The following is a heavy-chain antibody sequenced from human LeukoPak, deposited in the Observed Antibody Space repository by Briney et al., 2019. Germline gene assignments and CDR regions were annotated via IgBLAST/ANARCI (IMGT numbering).Heavy chain of an antibody. J-gene: IGHJ5*02. Sequence: GESLQISCKGSGSIFTSYWIGWGRQLPGKGLEWMGIIYPGDSDTRYSPSFQGQVTISADKSISTAYLQWSSLKASDTAMYYCARYGSGSYAENWFDPWGQGTLVTVSS. CDR1: GSIFTSYW. D-gene: IGHD3-10*01. CDR3: ARYGSGSYAENWFDP. V-gene: IGHV5-51*01. CDR2: IYPGDSDT.